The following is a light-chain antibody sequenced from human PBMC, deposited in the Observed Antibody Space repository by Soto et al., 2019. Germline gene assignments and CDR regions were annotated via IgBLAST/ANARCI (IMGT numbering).Light chain of an antibody. CDR1: QSVSSNY. J-gene: IGKJ1*01. CDR3: QQYGSLSWT. Sequence: DIVLTQSPGTLSLSPGERATLSCRASQSVSSNYLAWYQQRPGQAPRLLIYGASTRATGIPDRFSGSGSGTDFTLTISRLEPEDFAVYYCQQYGSLSWTVGQGTKVEIK. V-gene: IGKV3-20*01. CDR2: GAS.